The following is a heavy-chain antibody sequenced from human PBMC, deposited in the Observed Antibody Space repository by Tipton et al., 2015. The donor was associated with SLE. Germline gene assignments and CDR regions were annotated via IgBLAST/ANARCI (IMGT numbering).Heavy chain of an antibody. CDR2: ISAYNGNT. Sequence: QVQLVPSGAEVKKPGASVKVSCKASGYTFTSYGISLVRPAPGQGLEWMGWISAYNGNTNYAQKLQGRVTMTTDTSTSTAYMELRSLRYEDTAVYYCARHVTGNSGRHFEYWGQGTLVTVSS. CDR1: GYTFTSYG. CDR3: ARHVTGNSGRHFEY. J-gene: IGHJ4*02. D-gene: IGHD4-23*01. V-gene: IGHV1-18*01.